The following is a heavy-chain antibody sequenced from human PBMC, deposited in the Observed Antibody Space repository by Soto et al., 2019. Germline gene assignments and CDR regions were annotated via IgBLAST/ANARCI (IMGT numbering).Heavy chain of an antibody. V-gene: IGHV4-59*01. D-gene: IGHD5-12*01. CDR2: IHYSGST. CDR3: ARSIYNSGYYVSYF. Sequence: SETLSLTCTVSGGSISSYYWSWIRQSPGKGLEWIGYIHYSGSTNYNPSLKSRVTMSIDTSRNRFSLKLSSVTAADTAVYYCARSIYNSGYYVSYFRAQRTLVPVSS. J-gene: IGHJ4*02. CDR1: GGSISSYY.